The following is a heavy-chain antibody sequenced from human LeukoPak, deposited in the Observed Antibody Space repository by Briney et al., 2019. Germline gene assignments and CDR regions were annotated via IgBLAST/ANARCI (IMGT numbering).Heavy chain of an antibody. CDR3: AATVAGQNPFVY. D-gene: IGHD6-19*01. Sequence: GGSLRLSCAASGFSLSGHYMDWVRQAPGKGLGWVGRIRNEANGYITEYATSVKGRFIVSRDDSQNSQYLQMHSLKTDDTAVYYCAATVAGQNPFVYWGQGTPVTVSS. CDR1: GFSLSGHY. CDR2: IRNEANGYIT. J-gene: IGHJ4*02. V-gene: IGHV3-72*01.